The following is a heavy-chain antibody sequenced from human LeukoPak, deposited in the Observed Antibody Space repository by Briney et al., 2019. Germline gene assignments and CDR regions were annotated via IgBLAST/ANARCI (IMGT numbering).Heavy chain of an antibody. CDR2: INPNSGGT. Sequence: ASVKVSCKASEYTFTGYYMHWVRQAPGQGLEWMGPINPNSGGTNYAQKFQGRVTMTRDTSISTAYMELSRLRSDDTAVYYCARVEATIFGVDRDDYWGQGTLVTVSS. J-gene: IGHJ4*02. V-gene: IGHV1-2*06. D-gene: IGHD3-3*01. CDR3: ARVEATIFGVDRDDY. CDR1: EYTFTGYY.